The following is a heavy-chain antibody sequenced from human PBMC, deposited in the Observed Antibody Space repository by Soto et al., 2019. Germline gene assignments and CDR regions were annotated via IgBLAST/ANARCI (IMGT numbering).Heavy chain of an antibody. CDR1: GFTFSSYG. V-gene: IGHV3-33*01. CDR3: AREGSVGVTSGWPLDS. J-gene: IGHJ4*02. Sequence: QVQLVESGGGVVQPGRSLRLSCEASGFTFSSYGMHWVRQAPGKGLEGVAVIWYDGSNKYHADSVKGRFTISRDNSTNTLYLKMNSLRAEDTAVYYFAREGSVGVTSGWPLDSWGQGTLVNVSS. CDR2: IWYDGSNK. D-gene: IGHD1-26*01.